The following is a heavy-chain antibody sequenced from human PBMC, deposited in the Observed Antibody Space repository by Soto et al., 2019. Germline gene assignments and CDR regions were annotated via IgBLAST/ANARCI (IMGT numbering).Heavy chain of an antibody. Sequence: QVQLQESGPGLVKPSQTLSLTCTVSGGSISSGDYYWSWIRQPPGKGLEWIGYIYYSGSTYYNPSLKSRVTISVDTSKNQFSLTLSTVTAADTAVYYCARQVDTAMVIWFAPWGQGTLVTVSS. CDR2: IYYSGST. CDR1: GGSISSGDYY. D-gene: IGHD5-18*01. J-gene: IGHJ5*02. CDR3: ARQVDTAMVIWFAP. V-gene: IGHV4-30-4*01.